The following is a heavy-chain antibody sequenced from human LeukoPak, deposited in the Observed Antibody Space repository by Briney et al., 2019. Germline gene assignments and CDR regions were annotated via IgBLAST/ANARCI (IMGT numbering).Heavy chain of an antibody. V-gene: IGHV1-18*01. D-gene: IGHD2-2*01. CDR2: ISGNNDNP. J-gene: IGHJ4*02. CDR3: AREGTSTDDY. Sequence: GASVRVSCKASGYTFSNFGINWVRQAPGQGLEWMGWISGNNDNPNYGQKFQGRFTVTTDSSTNTAYMELRNLRFDDTAVYYCAREGTSTDDYWGQGTLVTVSS. CDR1: GYTFSNFG.